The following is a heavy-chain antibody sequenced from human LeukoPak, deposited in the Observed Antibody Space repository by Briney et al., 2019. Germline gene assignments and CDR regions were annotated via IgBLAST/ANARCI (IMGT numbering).Heavy chain of an antibody. D-gene: IGHD3-3*01. J-gene: IGHJ4*02. CDR3: ARDGDGSGYFDY. CDR2: IYYSGST. Sequence: SETLSLTCTVSGGSISSYYWSWIRQPPGKGLEWIGYIYYSGSTNYNPSLKSRVTISVDTSKNQFSLKLSSVTAADTAVYYCARDGDGSGYFDYWGQETLVTVSS. CDR1: GGSISSYY. V-gene: IGHV4-59*01.